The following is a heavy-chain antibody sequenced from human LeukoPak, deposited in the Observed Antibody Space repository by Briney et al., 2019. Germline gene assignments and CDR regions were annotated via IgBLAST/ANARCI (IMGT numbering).Heavy chain of an antibody. Sequence: PSETLSLTCTVSGGSISSSSYYWGWIRQPPGKGLEWIGSIYYSGSTYYNPSLKSRVTISVDTSKNQFSLRLSSVTAADTAVYYCARGEHGATIKDLWSFPFDYWGQGTLVTVSS. CDR2: IYYSGST. J-gene: IGHJ4*02. V-gene: IGHV4-39*01. CDR1: GGSISSSSYY. D-gene: IGHD5-24*01. CDR3: ARGEHGATIKDLWSFPFDY.